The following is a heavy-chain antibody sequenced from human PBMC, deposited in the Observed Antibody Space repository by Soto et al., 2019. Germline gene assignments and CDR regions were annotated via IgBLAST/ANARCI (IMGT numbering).Heavy chain of an antibody. J-gene: IGHJ4*01. CDR2: IIPIFGTT. D-gene: IGHD6-13*01. CDR3: ARVSSSWYKDYFDY. CDR1: GGTFSNYA. Sequence: QVQLVQSGAEVKKPGSSVKVSCKASGGTFSNYAISWVRQAPGQGLEWMGGIIPIFGTTNYAQRFQGRDTITADEATRTAYMEMSSLRSEDTAVYYCARVSSSWYKDYFDYWGHGTLVTVSS. V-gene: IGHV1-69*12.